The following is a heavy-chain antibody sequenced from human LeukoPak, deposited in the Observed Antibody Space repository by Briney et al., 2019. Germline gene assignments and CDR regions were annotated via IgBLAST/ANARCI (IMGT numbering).Heavy chain of an antibody. CDR2: INPNSGGT. V-gene: IGHV1-2*02. D-gene: IGHD6-13*01. J-gene: IGHJ6*03. CDR1: GYTFTGYY. CDR3: ARVPGGRAAAGTVIYYMDV. Sequence: RASVTVSFQASGYTFTGYYMHWVRQAPGQGLAWMGWINPNSGGTNYAQKLQGRVTMTRDTSISTAYMELSRLRADDTAVCYCARVPGGRAAAGTVIYYMDVWGKGTTVTVSS.